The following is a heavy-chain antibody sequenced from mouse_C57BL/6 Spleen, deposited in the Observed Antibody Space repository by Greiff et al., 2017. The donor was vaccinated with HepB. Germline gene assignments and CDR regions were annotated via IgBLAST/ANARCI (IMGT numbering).Heavy chain of an antibody. J-gene: IGHJ2*01. CDR2: ISYDGSN. V-gene: IGHV3-6*01. Sequence: VQLQQSGPGLVKPSQSLSLTCSVTGYSITSGYYWNWIRQFPGNKLEWMGYISYDGSNNYNPSLKNRISITRDTSKNQFFLKLNAVTTEDTATYYCARDIYYYGSVDYWGQGTTLTVSS. CDR3: ARDIYYYGSVDY. D-gene: IGHD1-1*01. CDR1: GYSITSGYY.